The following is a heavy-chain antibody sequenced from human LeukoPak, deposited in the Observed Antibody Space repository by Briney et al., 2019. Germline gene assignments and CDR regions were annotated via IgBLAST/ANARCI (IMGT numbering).Heavy chain of an antibody. V-gene: IGHV3-23*01. Sequence: GGSLRLSCAASGFSSSTYAMAWVRQAPGKGLQWVSGMIGSGTTYYADSVKGRFTISRDNAKNSLYVQMNSLRAEDAALYYCARIDGYNAFNTWGQGTMVTVSS. J-gene: IGHJ3*02. CDR2: MIGSGTT. CDR3: ARIDGYNAFNT. CDR1: GFSSSTYA. D-gene: IGHD5-24*01.